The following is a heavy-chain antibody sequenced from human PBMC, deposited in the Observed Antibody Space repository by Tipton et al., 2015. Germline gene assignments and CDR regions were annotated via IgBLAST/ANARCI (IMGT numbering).Heavy chain of an antibody. J-gene: IGHJ4*02. CDR2: IYHSGTT. V-gene: IGHV4-34*01. CDR1: GGSFYTYY. D-gene: IGHD5-24*01. Sequence: TLSLTCSLSGGSFYTYYGTWIRQPPGQGLEWIGEIYHSGTTNYNPSLRGRFTISLRTPKNQLSLKWYSVTAADTAIYYCARGGSPIIEMAYHHYGLDVWGQGTLVTVSS. CDR3: ARGGSPIIEMAYHHYGLDV.